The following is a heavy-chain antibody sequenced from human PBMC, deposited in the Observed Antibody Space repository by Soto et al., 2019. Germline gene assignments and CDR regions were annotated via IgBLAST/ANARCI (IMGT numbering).Heavy chain of an antibody. J-gene: IGHJ4*02. D-gene: IGHD3-3*02. V-gene: IGHV1-18*01. CDR1: GYTFTSYG. CDR3: ARTPGCIRDWYDFDI. CDR2: SSAYNGNT. Sequence: GASVKVSCKASGYTFTSYGISWVRQAPGQRLEWMGWSSAYNGNTNYAQKLQGIVTMTADTYTSTDYMELSSIVSEDTAVYYCARTPGCIRDWYDFDIWGQGTLVTVSS.